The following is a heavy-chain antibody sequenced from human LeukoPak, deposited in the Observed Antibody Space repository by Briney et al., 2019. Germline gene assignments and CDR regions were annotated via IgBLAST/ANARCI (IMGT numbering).Heavy chain of an antibody. D-gene: IGHD3-3*01. CDR2: ITRSGST. J-gene: IGHJ4*02. V-gene: IGHV4-34*01. CDR3: ARDPYDFWSGREYYFDY. Sequence: SETLSLTCAVYGGSFSGYYWNWIRQPPGKGLEWIGEITRSGSTNYNPSLKSRVTISVDTSKNQFSLKLSSVTAADTAMYYCARDPYDFWSGREYYFDYWGQGTLVTVSS. CDR1: GGSFSGYY.